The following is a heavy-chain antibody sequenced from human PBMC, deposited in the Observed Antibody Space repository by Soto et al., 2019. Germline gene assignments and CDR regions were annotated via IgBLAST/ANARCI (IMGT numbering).Heavy chain of an antibody. Sequence: EVQLLESGGGLVQPGGSLRLSCAASGFTFSSYAMAWVRQAPGEGLEWVSGISGSAGNTYYVDSVQGRFTISRDNSKNTLYLQMSSLRAEDTAVYYCAKDRGLRRFDYLGQGTLVTVSS. CDR3: AKDRGLRRFDY. J-gene: IGHJ4*02. CDR2: ISGSAGNT. CDR1: GFTFSSYA. D-gene: IGHD4-17*01. V-gene: IGHV3-23*01.